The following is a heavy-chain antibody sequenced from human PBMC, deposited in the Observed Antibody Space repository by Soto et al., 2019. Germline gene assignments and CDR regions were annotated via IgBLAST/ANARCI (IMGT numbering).Heavy chain of an antibody. CDR1: GDSINGYY. CDR2: INPNSGGT. CDR3: AREARNRQSFDY. D-gene: IGHD1-1*01. V-gene: IGHV1-2*04. Sequence: LSCKASGDSINGYYMHSAQHETKQGLEWMGWINPNSGGTNYAQKFQGWVTMTRDTSISTAYMELSRLRSDDTALYYCAREARNRQSFDYWGQGTLVTVSS. J-gene: IGHJ4*02.